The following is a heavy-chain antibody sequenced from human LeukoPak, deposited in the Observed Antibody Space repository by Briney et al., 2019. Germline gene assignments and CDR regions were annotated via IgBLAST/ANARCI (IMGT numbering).Heavy chain of an antibody. V-gene: IGHV3-48*03. CDR1: GFAFSSYE. J-gene: IGHJ6*02. Sequence: GGSLRLSCAASGFAFSSYEMNWVRQAPGKGLEWLSYISSSDNTIKYADSVKGRFTISRDNAKMSLYLQMSSLRAEDTAVYYCARGDGGYYCGMDVWGQGTTVTVS. CDR2: ISSSDNTI. CDR3: ARGDGGYYCGMDV.